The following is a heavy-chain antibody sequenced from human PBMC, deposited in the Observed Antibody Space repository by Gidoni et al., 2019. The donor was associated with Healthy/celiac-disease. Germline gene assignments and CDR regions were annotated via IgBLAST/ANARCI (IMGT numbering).Heavy chain of an antibody. Sequence: QVQLPESGPGLVKPSETLSLTCTVSGYSISSGYYWGWIRQPPGKGLEWIGSIYHSGSTYYNPSLKSRVTISVDTSKNQFSLKLSSVTAADTAVYYCARDRGSYDFWSGYYSGEYYFDYWGQGTLVTVSS. CDR2: IYHSGST. J-gene: IGHJ4*02. D-gene: IGHD3-3*01. CDR3: ARDRGSYDFWSGYYSGEYYFDY. CDR1: GYSISSGYY. V-gene: IGHV4-38-2*02.